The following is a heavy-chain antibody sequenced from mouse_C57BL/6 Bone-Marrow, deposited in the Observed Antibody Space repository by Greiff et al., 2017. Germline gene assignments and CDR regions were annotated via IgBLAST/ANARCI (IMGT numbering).Heavy chain of an antibody. CDR2: IYPGDGDT. D-gene: IGHD2-2*01. CDR1: GYAFSSSW. V-gene: IGHV1-82*01. J-gene: IGHJ3*01. Sequence: VQLQQSGPELVKPGASVKISCKASGYAFSSSWMNWVKQRPGKGLEWIGRIYPGDGDTNYNGKFKGKAILTADKSSSTAYMQLSSLTSEDSAVYFCARGGYDAWFAYWGQGTLVTVSA. CDR3: ARGGYDAWFAY.